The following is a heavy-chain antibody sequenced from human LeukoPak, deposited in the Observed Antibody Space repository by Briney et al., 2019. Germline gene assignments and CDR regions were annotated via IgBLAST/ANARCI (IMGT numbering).Heavy chain of an antibody. D-gene: IGHD3-3*01. J-gene: IGHJ4*02. Sequence: GGSLRLSCAASGFTFSSYAMSWVRQAPGKGLEWASAISGSGGSTYYADSVKGRFTISRDNSKNTLYLQMNSLRAEDTAVYYCAKWLEWLLLGHYFDYWGQGTLVTVSS. V-gene: IGHV3-23*01. CDR1: GFTFSSYA. CDR2: ISGSGGST. CDR3: AKWLEWLLLGHYFDY.